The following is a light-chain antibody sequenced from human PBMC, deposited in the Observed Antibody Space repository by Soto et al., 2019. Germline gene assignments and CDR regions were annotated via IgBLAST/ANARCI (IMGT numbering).Light chain of an antibody. V-gene: IGKV3-15*01. CDR2: GAS. J-gene: IGKJ5*01. CDR1: QSISDT. CDR3: QQYNNWPPIT. Sequence: EIVMTQSPATLSVSPVGRATLSCRASQSISDTLAWYQQKPGQAPRLLIYGASTRATGVPARFSGSGSGTEFTLTISRLQSEDFALYYCQQYNNWPPITFGQGTRLEIK.